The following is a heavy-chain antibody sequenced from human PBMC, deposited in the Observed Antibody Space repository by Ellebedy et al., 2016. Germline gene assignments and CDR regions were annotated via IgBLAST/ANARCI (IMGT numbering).Heavy chain of an antibody. V-gene: IGHV3-74*01. CDR1: GFPFRSYW. D-gene: IGHD3-22*01. CDR2: ISSDETST. Sequence: GESLKISCAASGFPFRSYWIHWVRHAPAQGLVWVSSISSDETSTTYADSVMGRFTISRDNTKNTLYLQMNNLRAEDTAVYFCVTDYDSSGFTYGGDYWGQGTLVTVSS. CDR3: VTDYDSSGFTYGGDY. J-gene: IGHJ4*02.